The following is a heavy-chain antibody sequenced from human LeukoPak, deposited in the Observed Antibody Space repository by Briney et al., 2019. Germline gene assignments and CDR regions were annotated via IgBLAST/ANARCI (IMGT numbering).Heavy chain of an antibody. CDR3: ARGTGQYSYGYRGAFDT. CDR2: ISAYNGNT. V-gene: IGHV1-18*01. CDR1: GYTFTSYG. Sequence: ASVKVSCKASGYTFTSYGISWVRQAPGQGLEWMGWISAYNGNTNYAQKLQGRVTMTTDTSTSTAYMELRGLRSDDTAVYYCARGTGQYSYGYRGAFDTWGQGTMVTVSS. D-gene: IGHD5-18*01. J-gene: IGHJ3*02.